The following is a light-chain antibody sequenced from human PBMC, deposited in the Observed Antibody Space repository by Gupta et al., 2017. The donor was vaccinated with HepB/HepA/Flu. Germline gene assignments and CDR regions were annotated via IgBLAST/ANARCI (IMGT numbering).Light chain of an antibody. Sequence: QSALTQPRPVSGSPGQSVTISCTGTSSDVGGYNYVSWYQQHPGKAPKLMIYDVSERPSGVPERFSGSKSGNTASLTISGRQAEDEADYDCCSYAGSQVVFGGGTKLTVL. CDR2: DVS. V-gene: IGLV2-11*01. CDR3: CSYAGSQVV. J-gene: IGLJ2*01. CDR1: SSDVGGYNY.